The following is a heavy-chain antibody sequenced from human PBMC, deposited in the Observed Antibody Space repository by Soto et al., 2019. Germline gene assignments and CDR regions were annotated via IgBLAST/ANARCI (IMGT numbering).Heavy chain of an antibody. Sequence: QVQLVESGGGVVQPGRSLRLSCAASGFTFSSYGMHWVRQAPGKGLEWVAVISYDGSNKYYADSVKGRFTISRDNSKNTLYLQMNSLRAEDTAVYYCAKGRRIDPAWGQGTLVTVSS. V-gene: IGHV3-30*18. D-gene: IGHD2-15*01. CDR1: GFTFSSYG. J-gene: IGHJ5*02. CDR3: AKGRRIDPA. CDR2: ISYDGSNK.